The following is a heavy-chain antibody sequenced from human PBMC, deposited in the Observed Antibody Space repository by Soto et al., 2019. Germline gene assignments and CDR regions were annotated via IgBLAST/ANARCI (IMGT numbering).Heavy chain of an antibody. Sequence: GESLKISCKGSGYSFTSYWIGWVRQMPGKGLEWMGIIYPCDSDTRYSPSFQGQVTISADKSISTAYLQWSSLKASDTAMYYCARHAVQLWLRNYYYYGMDVWGQGTTVTVSS. V-gene: IGHV5-51*01. CDR2: IYPCDSDT. J-gene: IGHJ6*02. D-gene: IGHD5-18*01. CDR1: GYSFTSYW. CDR3: ARHAVQLWLRNYYYYGMDV.